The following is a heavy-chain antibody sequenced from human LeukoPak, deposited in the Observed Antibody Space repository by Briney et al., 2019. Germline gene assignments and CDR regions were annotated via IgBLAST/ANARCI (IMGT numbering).Heavy chain of an antibody. CDR3: ARYCGSTSCPSYFDY. CDR1: GGSISTDNYY. CDR2: IYYSGST. Sequence: PSETLSLTCSVSGGSISTDNYYWSWIRQHPGKGLEWIGYIYYSGSTFNNPSLRSRVSISEDMSRNQFSLKLSSVTAADTAVYFCARYCGSTSCPSYFDYWGQGTLVTVSS. J-gene: IGHJ4*02. D-gene: IGHD2-2*01. V-gene: IGHV4-31*03.